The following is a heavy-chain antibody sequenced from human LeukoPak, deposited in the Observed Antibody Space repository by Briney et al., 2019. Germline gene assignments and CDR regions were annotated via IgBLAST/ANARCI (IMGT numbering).Heavy chain of an antibody. V-gene: IGHV1-8*01. CDR1: GYTFTSYD. Sequence: GASVKVSCKASGYTFTSYDINWVRQAPGQGLEWMGWMNPNSGNTVYAQKFQGRVTMTRNTSISTAYMELSRLRSEDTAVYYCARVGVEYCSGGSCPTFDYWGQGTLVTVSS. CDR3: ARVGVEYCSGGSCPTFDY. CDR2: MNPNSGNT. J-gene: IGHJ4*02. D-gene: IGHD2-15*01.